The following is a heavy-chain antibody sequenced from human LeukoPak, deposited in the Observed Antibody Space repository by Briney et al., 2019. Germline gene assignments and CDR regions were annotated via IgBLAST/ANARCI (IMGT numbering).Heavy chain of an antibody. D-gene: IGHD2-21*01. Sequence: SQTLSLTCTVSGGSISTGGYYWSWIRQHPGKGLEWIACIYYSGSTYYNPSLKSRITISVDTSKNQSSLKLSSVTAADTAVYYCATCPYCGGDDAFDIWGQGTMVTVSS. CDR2: IYYSGST. V-gene: IGHV4-31*03. CDR3: ATCPYCGGDDAFDI. J-gene: IGHJ3*02. CDR1: GGSISTGGYY.